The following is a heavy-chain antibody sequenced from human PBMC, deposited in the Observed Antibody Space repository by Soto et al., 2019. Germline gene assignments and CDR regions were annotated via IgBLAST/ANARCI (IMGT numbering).Heavy chain of an antibody. CDR3: VSWADAADEDYFHH. Sequence: LRLSCAASGIRFTSSWMSWVRQAPGKGLEWVAHINQDGGQKYYVDSAKGRFTISRDNAKTSLYLQMNSLRAEDTAVFYCVSWADAADEDYFHHWGQGTLVTVSS. D-gene: IGHD3-16*01. J-gene: IGHJ1*01. V-gene: IGHV3-7*01. CDR1: GIRFTSSW. CDR2: INQDGGQK.